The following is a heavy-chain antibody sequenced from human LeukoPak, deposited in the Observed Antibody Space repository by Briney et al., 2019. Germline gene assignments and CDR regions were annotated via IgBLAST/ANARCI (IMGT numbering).Heavy chain of an antibody. D-gene: IGHD6-19*01. Sequence: ASVKVSCKASGYTFTGYYMHWVRQAPGHGLEWMGWINPNSGGTNYAQKFQGRVTMTRDTSISTAYMELSRLRSDDTAVYYCARPAIAVADFDYWGQGTLVTVSS. CDR2: INPNSGGT. J-gene: IGHJ4*02. CDR1: GYTFTGYY. CDR3: ARPAIAVADFDY. V-gene: IGHV1-2*02.